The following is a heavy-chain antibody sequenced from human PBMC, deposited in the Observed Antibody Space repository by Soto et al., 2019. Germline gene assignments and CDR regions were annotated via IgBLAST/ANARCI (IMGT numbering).Heavy chain of an antibody. V-gene: IGHV4-59*08. CDR3: ARAQGSGFLVS. J-gene: IGHJ4*02. CDR1: GGSISSYY. D-gene: IGHD3-10*01. Sequence: PSETLSLTCTVSGGSISSYYWSWIRQPPGKRLEWIGYIYYSGSTNYNPSLKSRVTISVDTSKNQFSLKLSSVTAADTAVYYCARAQGSGFLVSWGQGTLVTVSS. CDR2: IYYSGST.